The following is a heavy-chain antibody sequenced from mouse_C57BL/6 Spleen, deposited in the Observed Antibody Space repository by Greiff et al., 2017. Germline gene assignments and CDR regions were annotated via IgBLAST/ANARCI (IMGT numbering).Heavy chain of an antibody. J-gene: IGHJ4*01. CDR1: GFTFSDYY. CDR3: ARSGKYYAMDY. D-gene: IGHD4-1*01. V-gene: IGHV5-16*01. Sequence: EVMLVESEGGLVQPGSSMKLSCTASGFTFSDYYMAWVRQVPEKGLEWVANINYDGSSTYYLDSLKSRFIISRDNAKNILYLQMSSLKSEDTATYYCARSGKYYAMDYWGQGTSVTVSS. CDR2: INYDGSST.